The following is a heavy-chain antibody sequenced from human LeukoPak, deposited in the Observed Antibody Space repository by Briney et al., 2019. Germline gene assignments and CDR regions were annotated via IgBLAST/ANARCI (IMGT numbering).Heavy chain of an antibody. CDR2: ISYDGSNK. J-gene: IGHJ4*02. CDR3: AKDHRWITMIVVAPDY. V-gene: IGHV3-30*18. CDR1: GFTFSSYG. D-gene: IGHD3-22*01. Sequence: GGSLRLSCAASGFTFSSYGMHWVRQAPGKGLEWVAVISYDGSNKYYADSVKGRFTIPRDNSKNTLYLQMNSLRAEDTAVYYCAKDHRWITMIVVAPDYWGQGTLVTVSS.